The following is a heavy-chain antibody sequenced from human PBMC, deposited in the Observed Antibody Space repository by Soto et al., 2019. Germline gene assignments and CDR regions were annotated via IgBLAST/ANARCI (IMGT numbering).Heavy chain of an antibody. CDR3: ASRGYYYDSSGYGTSYFDY. V-gene: IGHV4-4*02. CDR1: GGSISSSSW. D-gene: IGHD3-22*01. Sequence: SETLSLTCAVSGGSISSSSWWSWVRQPPGKGLEWIGEIYHSGSTNYNPSLKSRVTISVDKSKNQFSLKLSSVTAADTAVYYCASRGYYYDSSGYGTSYFDYWGRGTLVTVSS. J-gene: IGHJ4*02. CDR2: IYHSGST.